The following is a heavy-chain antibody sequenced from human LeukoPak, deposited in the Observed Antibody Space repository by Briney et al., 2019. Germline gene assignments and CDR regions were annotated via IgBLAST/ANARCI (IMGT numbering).Heavy chain of an antibody. D-gene: IGHD6-13*01. V-gene: IGHV4-59*08. J-gene: IGHJ5*02. CDR3: ARHGSTFDSSSSNWFDP. CDR2: IYYSGST. Sequence: SETLSLTCTVSGGSISSYYWSWIRQPPGKGLEWIGYIYYSGSTNYNPSLKSRVTISVDTSKNQFSLKLSSVTAADTAVYYCARHGSTFDSSSSNWFDPWGQGTLVTVSS. CDR1: GGSISSYY.